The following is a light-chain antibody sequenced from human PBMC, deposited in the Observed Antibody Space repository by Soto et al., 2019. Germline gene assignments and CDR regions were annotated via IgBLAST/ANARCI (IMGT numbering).Light chain of an antibody. V-gene: IGLV2-14*01. CDR1: SSDVGGYNY. Sequence: QSALTQPASVSGSPGQSITISCTGTSSDVGGYNYVSWYQQHPGKAPKLMIYDVSNRPSGVSNRFSGPKSGNTASLTISGLQAEDEADYYCSSYTSSSFYVFGPGTKLTVL. CDR3: SSYTSSSFYV. CDR2: DVS. J-gene: IGLJ1*01.